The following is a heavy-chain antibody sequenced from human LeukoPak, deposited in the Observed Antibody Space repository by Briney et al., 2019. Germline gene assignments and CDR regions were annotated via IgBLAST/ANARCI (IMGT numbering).Heavy chain of an antibody. D-gene: IGHD2/OR15-2a*01. V-gene: IGHV4-4*07. CDR2: ISPSGTT. CDR1: GGSISSYY. J-gene: IGHJ5*02. Sequence: SETLSLTCTVSGGSISSYYWSWIRQPAGKGLEWIGRISPSGTTHYNPSLGSRVTMSVDTSKTYFSLRLSSVTAADTAVYYCARDFYASGFYFWFDPWGQGMLVTVSS. CDR3: ARDFYASGFYFWFDP.